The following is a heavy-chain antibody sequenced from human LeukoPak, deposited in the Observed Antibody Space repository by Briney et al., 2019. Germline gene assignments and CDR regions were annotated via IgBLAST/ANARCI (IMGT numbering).Heavy chain of an antibody. D-gene: IGHD6-19*01. CDR2: IYYSGGT. Sequence: SETLSLTCTVSGGSISSSSYYWGWIRQPPGKGLEWIGSIYYSGGTYYNPSLKSRVTISVDTSKNQFSLKLSSVTAADTAVYYCARKYSSGIWFDPWGQGTLVTVSS. V-gene: IGHV4-39*01. CDR3: ARKYSSGIWFDP. J-gene: IGHJ5*02. CDR1: GGSISSSSYY.